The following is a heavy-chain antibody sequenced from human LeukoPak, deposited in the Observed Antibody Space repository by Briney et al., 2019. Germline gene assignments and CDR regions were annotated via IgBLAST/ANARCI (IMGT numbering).Heavy chain of an antibody. D-gene: IGHD4-17*01. J-gene: IGHJ3*02. CDR1: GEIDSSYG. CDR2: ISTHNGNT. Sequence: ASVKVSCKASGEIDSSYGISWVRQAPGQGLEWVGWISTHNGNTNYAQKAQGRVIMTTDTSTSTAYMELRSLRSDDTAVYYCANRPHDYGDYGDAFDIWGQGTMVTVAS. V-gene: IGHV1-18*01. CDR3: ANRPHDYGDYGDAFDI.